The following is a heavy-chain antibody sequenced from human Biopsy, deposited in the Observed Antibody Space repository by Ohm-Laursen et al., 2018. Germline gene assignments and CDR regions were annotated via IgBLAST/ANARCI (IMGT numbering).Heavy chain of an antibody. CDR3: MKADDFWSPEGYYYYFSGMDV. CDR2: IRSTGGST. CDR1: GFTFSSYA. J-gene: IGHJ6*02. V-gene: IGHV3-23*01. Sequence: SLRLSCAASGFTFSSYAMSWARQAPGKGLEWVSAIRSTGGSTYYANSVKGRFTISRDNSKNILFLQVNNLRAEDTAIYYCMKADDFWSPEGYYYYFSGMDVWGQGTTVTVSS. D-gene: IGHD3-3*01.